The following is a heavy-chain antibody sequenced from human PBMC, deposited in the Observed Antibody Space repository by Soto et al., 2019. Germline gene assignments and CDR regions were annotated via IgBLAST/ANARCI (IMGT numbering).Heavy chain of an antibody. J-gene: IGHJ4*02. CDR3: TYRALYSGSYWDGGYFDS. D-gene: IGHD1-26*01. Sequence: QITLRESGPTRVRPTQTLSLTCTFSGFSLHTSQVGVGWIRQPPGKALEGLALIYWDDDKRYSPSLKSRLSITKDTSENQVVLIMTNMDPVDTATYYCTYRALYSGSYWDGGYFDSWGQGALITVSS. CDR2: IYWDDDK. CDR1: GFSLHTSQVG. V-gene: IGHV2-5*02.